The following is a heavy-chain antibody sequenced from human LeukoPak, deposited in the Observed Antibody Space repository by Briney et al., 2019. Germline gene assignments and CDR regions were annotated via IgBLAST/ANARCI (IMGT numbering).Heavy chain of an antibody. Sequence: SVKVSCNASGFTFISTTIQWVRHGRGQPLEWRGWIVLGSGNNNYAQNFQERVTITRDMSKSTAYMELSSLRSEDQAVYYCAADLPGGAMFDPWGQGTLVTVSS. J-gene: IGHJ5*02. CDR1: GFTFISTT. CDR3: AADLPGGAMFDP. CDR2: IVLGSGNN. D-gene: IGHD3-16*01. V-gene: IGHV1-58*02.